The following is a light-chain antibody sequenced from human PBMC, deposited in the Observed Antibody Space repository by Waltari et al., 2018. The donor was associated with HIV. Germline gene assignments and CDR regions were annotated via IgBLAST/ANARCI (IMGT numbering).Light chain of an antibody. J-gene: IGKJ2*01. Sequence: EIVMTQSPATLSVSPGEGASLSCKASQNVSSSLAWYQQKPGQSPSLLIFRASTRASGIPARFRGSGSGTDFTLSISSLRSEDVAIYFCQQYHTWLSFGQGTKLEIK. V-gene: IGKV3-15*01. CDR3: QQYHTWLS. CDR1: QNVSSS. CDR2: RAS.